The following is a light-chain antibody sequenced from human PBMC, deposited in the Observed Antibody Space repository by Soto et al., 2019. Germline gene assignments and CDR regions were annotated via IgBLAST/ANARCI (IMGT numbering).Light chain of an antibody. CDR2: WAS. Sequence: DIVMTQSPDSLAVSLGERATINCKSSQSVLYSSNNKNYLAWYQQKPGQPPKLLIYWASTRESGVPDRFSGSGSGTDFTLTISRLQAENVAVYYCQKYNNWPPVTFGQGTKV. CDR3: QKYNNWPPVT. V-gene: IGKV4-1*01. J-gene: IGKJ1*01. CDR1: QSVLYSSNNKNY.